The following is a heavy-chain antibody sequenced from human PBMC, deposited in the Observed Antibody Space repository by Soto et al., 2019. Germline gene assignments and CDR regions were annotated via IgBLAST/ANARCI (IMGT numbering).Heavy chain of an antibody. D-gene: IGHD6-6*01. CDR3: ARDLYSSSARYFDY. CDR1: GFTFSSYS. J-gene: IGHJ4*02. V-gene: IGHV3-21*01. Sequence: EVQLVESGGGLVKPGGSLRLSCAASGFTFSSYSMNWVRQAPGKGLEWVSSISSSSSYIYYADSVKGRFTISRDDAKNSLYLQMNSLRAEDTAVYYCARDLYSSSARYFDYWGQGTLVTVSS. CDR2: ISSSSSYI.